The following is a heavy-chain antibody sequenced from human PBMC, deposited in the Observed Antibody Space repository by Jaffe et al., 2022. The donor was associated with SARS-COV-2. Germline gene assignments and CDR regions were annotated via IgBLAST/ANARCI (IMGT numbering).Heavy chain of an antibody. CDR1: GFTFSSYE. J-gene: IGHJ4*02. CDR3: ARDQSFRGLSGSYFL. Sequence: EVQLVESGGGLVQPGGSLRLSCAASGFTFSSYEMNWVRQAPGKGLEWVSYISSSGSTIYYADSVKGRFTISRDNAKNSLYLQMNSLRAEDTAVYYCARDQSFRGLSGSYFLWGQGTLVTVSS. V-gene: IGHV3-48*03. D-gene: IGHD1-26*01. CDR2: ISSSGSTI.